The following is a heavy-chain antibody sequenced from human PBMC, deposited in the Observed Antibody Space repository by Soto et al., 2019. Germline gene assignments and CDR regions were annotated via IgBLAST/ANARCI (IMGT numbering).Heavy chain of an antibody. CDR2: IYYSGST. V-gene: IGHV4-59*01. Sequence: PSETLSLTCTASGGSISSYYWSWIRQPPGKGLEWIGYIYYSGSTNYNPSLKSRVTISVDTSKNQFSLKLSSVTAADTAVYYCARDSYYYDSSGSSPAFYGMDVWGPGTT. D-gene: IGHD3-22*01. CDR1: GGSISSYY. J-gene: IGHJ6*02. CDR3: ARDSYYYDSSGSSPAFYGMDV.